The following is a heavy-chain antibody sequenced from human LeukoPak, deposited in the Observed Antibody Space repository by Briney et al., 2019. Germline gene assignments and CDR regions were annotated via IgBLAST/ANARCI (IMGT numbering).Heavy chain of an antibody. D-gene: IGHD6-19*01. CDR2: ISAYNGNT. CDR1: GYTFTSYG. J-gene: IGHJ4*02. CDR3: ARARGRIAVAGIDY. V-gene: IGHV1-18*04. Sequence: ASVKVSCQASGYTFTSYGISWVRQAPGQGLEWMGWISAYNGNTNYAQKLQGRVTMTTDTSMSTAYMELRSLRSDDTAVYYCARARGRIAVAGIDYWGQGTLVTVSS.